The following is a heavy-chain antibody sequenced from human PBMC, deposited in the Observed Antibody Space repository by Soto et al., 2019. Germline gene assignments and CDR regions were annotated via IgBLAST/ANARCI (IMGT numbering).Heavy chain of an antibody. V-gene: IGHV3-9*01. D-gene: IGHD1-7*01. CDR2: ISRKSTGL. Sequence: GGSLRLSCAASGFTFDDYAMHWVRQAPGRGLEWVSGISRKSTGLGYVDSVKGRFTISRDNAKNSLYLQMNSLRAEDTAFYLCAKGGDWNYNKGFDIWGQGTMVTVSS. J-gene: IGHJ3*02. CDR1: GFTFDDYA. CDR3: AKGGDWNYNKGFDI.